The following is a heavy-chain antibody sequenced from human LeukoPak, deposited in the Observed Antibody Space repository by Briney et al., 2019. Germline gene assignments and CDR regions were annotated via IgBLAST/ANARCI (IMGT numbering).Heavy chain of an antibody. CDR1: GYTFTSYG. D-gene: IGHD5-18*01. J-gene: IGHJ6*02. Sequence: ASVKVSCKASGYTFTSYGISWVRQAPGQGLEWMGWISAYNGNTNYAQKLQGRVTMTTDTSTSTAYMELRSLRSDDTAVYYCARQLWTYYYYYGMDVWGQGTTVTVSS. V-gene: IGHV1-18*01. CDR2: ISAYNGNT. CDR3: ARQLWTYYYYYGMDV.